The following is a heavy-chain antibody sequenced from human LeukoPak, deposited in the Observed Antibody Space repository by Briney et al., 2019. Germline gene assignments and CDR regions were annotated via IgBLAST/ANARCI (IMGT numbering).Heavy chain of an antibody. J-gene: IGHJ3*02. CDR2: INTDGSST. D-gene: IGHD6-13*01. V-gene: IGHV3-74*01. CDR1: GFTFSSYW. Sequence: GGSLRLSCAASGFTFSSYWMHWVRQAPGKGLVWVSRINTDGSSTSYADSVKGRFTISRDNAKNTLYLQMNSLRAEDTAVYYCARGATYSSSWYRFDAFDIWGQGTMVTVSS. CDR3: ARGATYSSSWYRFDAFDI.